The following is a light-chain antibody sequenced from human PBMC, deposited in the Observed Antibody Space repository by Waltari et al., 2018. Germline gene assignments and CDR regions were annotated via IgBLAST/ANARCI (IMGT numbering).Light chain of an antibody. CDR2: WAS. V-gene: IGKV4-1*01. CDR1: QNVLFTSNDKNY. Sequence: DIVMTQSPDSLAVSLGERATINCKSSQNVLFTSNDKNYLAWYQQKAGQPPKLLIYWASTRKSGVPDRFSGSGSGTDFTLTISSLQAEDVAVYYCQQYSNPPLTFGGGTKVEIK. CDR3: QQYSNPPLT. J-gene: IGKJ4*01.